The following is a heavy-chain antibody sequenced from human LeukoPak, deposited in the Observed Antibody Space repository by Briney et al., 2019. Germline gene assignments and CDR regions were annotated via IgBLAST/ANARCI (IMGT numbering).Heavy chain of an antibody. CDR2: IYYSGST. D-gene: IGHD3-3*01. Sequence: SGTLSLTCAVSGGSISSYYWNWIRQPPGKGLEWIGYIYYSGSTNYNPSLKSRVTISVDTSKNQFSLKLRSVTAADTAVYYCARELRSLEWSSFDPWGQGTLVTVSS. J-gene: IGHJ5*02. CDR3: ARELRSLEWSSFDP. V-gene: IGHV4-59*01. CDR1: GGSISSYY.